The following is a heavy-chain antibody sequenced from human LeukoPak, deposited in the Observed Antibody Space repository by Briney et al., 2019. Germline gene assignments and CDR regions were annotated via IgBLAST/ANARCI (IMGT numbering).Heavy chain of an antibody. Sequence: QTGGSLRLSCAVSGLTFSNYWMHWVRQAPGKGLVWVSRIYNDGSSTSYADSVKGRFTISRDNAKSTLYLQMNSLRAEDTAVYYCARVRGGSGSSYAADAFDIWGQGTMVTVSS. CDR3: ARVRGGSGSSYAADAFDI. V-gene: IGHV3-74*01. J-gene: IGHJ3*02. D-gene: IGHD1-26*01. CDR2: IYNDGSST. CDR1: GLTFSNYW.